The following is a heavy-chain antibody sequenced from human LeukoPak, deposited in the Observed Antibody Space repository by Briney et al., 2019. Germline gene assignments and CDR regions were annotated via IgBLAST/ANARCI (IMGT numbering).Heavy chain of an antibody. CDR3: AAYRFRGDTHYFDY. CDR2: IYHTGST. D-gene: IGHD3-10*01. J-gene: IGHJ4*02. V-gene: IGHV4-59*01. CDR1: GGSISSYY. Sequence: SETLSLTCTVSGGSISSYYWSWIRKPPGKGLEWIAYIYHTGSTNYNPSLSSRVTISVGTSKNQFSLKLSSVTAADTAFYYCAAYRFRGDTHYFDYWGQGILVTVSS.